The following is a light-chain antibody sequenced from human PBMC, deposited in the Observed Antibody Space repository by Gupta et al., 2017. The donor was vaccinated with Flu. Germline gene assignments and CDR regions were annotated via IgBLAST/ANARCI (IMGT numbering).Light chain of an antibody. CDR2: RYN. Sequence: QSVLTQPPSASGTPGQRVTISCSGSNSNIASNTVKWYQQLPGMAPKLLIYRYNQRPSGVPDRFSASKSGTSASLAISGLQSEDEAEYYCATWDDSLNVLIVGGGTKLTV. CDR3: ATWDDSLNVLI. V-gene: IGLV1-44*01. J-gene: IGLJ2*01. CDR1: NSNIASNT.